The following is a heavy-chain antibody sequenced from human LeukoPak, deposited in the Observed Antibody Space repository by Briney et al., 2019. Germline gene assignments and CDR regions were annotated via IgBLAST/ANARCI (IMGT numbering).Heavy chain of an antibody. Sequence: ASVKVSCKASGGTFTSYAISWVRQAPGQGLEWMGGIIPIFGTPNYAQKFQGRVTITADESTTTAYMELSSLRSEDTAVYYCARGAYDSSGYYYFDYWGQGTLVTVSS. CDR3: ARGAYDSSGYYYFDY. J-gene: IGHJ4*02. CDR1: GGTFTSYA. CDR2: IIPIFGTP. D-gene: IGHD3-22*01. V-gene: IGHV1-69*13.